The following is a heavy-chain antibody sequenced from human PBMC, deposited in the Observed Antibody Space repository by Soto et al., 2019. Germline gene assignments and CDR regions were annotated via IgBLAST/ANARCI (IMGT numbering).Heavy chain of an antibody. CDR3: ASGGSGSGYFDY. V-gene: IGHV1-69*13. J-gene: IGHJ4*02. Sequence: SVKVSCKASGGTFSSYAISWVRQAPGQGLEWMGGIIPIFGTANYAQKFQGRVTITADESTSTAYMELSSLRSEDTAVYYCASGGSGSGYFDYWGQGTLVTVSS. D-gene: IGHD5-12*01. CDR1: GGTFSSYA. CDR2: IIPIFGTA.